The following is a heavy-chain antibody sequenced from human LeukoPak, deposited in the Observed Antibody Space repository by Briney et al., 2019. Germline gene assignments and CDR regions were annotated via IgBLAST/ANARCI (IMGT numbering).Heavy chain of an antibody. CDR2: ISGSGGST. Sequence: GGSLRLSCAASGFTFSSYAMSWVRQAPGKGLEWVSAISGSGGSTYYADSVKGRFTISRDNSKNTLYLQMNSLRAEDTAVYYCVKDRRSQWLVQDYWGQGTLVTVSS. V-gene: IGHV3-23*01. D-gene: IGHD6-19*01. CDR1: GFTFSSYA. CDR3: VKDRRSQWLVQDY. J-gene: IGHJ4*02.